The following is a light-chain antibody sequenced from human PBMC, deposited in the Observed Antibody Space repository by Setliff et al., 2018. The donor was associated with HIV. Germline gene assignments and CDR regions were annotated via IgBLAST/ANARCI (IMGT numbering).Light chain of an antibody. CDR3: CSYAGSYTPVI. Sequence: QSALAQSRSVSGSPGQSVTISCTGTSSDVGSYNYVSWYQQHPGKAPKLMIYDVTKRPSGVPDRFSGSKSGNTASLTISGLQAEDEADYYCCSYAGSYTPVIFGGGTK. CDR1: SSDVGSYNY. V-gene: IGLV2-11*01. J-gene: IGLJ2*01. CDR2: DVT.